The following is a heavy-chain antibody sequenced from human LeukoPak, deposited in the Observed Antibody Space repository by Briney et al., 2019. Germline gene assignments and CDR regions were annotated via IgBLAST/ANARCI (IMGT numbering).Heavy chain of an antibody. J-gene: IGHJ4*02. CDR2: IYYSGST. D-gene: IGHD3-3*01. Sequence: SETLSLTCTVSGSMYNYYWSWIRQPPGKGLEWIGYIYYSGSTNYNPSLKSRVTISVDTSKNQFSLKLSSVTAADTAVYYCARRTLFGVIKPPDYWGQGTLVTVSS. CDR1: GSMYNYY. CDR3: ARRTLFGVIKPPDY. V-gene: IGHV4-59*08.